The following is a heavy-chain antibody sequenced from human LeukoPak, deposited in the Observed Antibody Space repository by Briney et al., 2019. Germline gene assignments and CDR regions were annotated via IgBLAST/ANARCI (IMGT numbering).Heavy chain of an antibody. CDR3: ARSDSSGWYGLDY. V-gene: IGHV4-4*02. J-gene: IGHJ4*02. D-gene: IGHD6-19*01. Sequence: SGTLSLTCAVSGGSISSSNWWSWVRQPPGKGLEWIGEIYHSGSTNYNPSLKSRVTISVDKSKNQFSLKLSSVTAADTAVYYCARSDSSGWYGLDYWGQGTLVTVSS. CDR2: IYHSGST. CDR1: GGSISSSNW.